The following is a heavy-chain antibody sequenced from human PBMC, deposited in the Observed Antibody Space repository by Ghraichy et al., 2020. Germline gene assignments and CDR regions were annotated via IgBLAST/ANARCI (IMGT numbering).Heavy chain of an antibody. D-gene: IGHD3/OR15-3a*01. CDR3: ARENFWAGFSALDY. J-gene: IGHJ4*02. CDR2: IYSTGST. CDR1: GDSISGYY. Sequence: SETLSLTCSVSGDSISGYYWSWIRQSAGKGLEWIGRIYSTGSTHYNPSLESRVTMSLDTSQNRFSLRLTSVTAADTATYYCARENFWAGFSALDYWGQGAQVTVSS. V-gene: IGHV4-4*07.